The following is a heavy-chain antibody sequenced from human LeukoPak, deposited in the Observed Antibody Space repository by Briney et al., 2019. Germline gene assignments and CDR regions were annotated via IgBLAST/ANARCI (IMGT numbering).Heavy chain of an antibody. CDR1: GDSVSSNSAA. V-gene: IGHV6-1*01. D-gene: IGHD2-2*01. J-gene: IGHJ6*02. CDR2: TYYRSKWYN. Sequence: SQTLSLTCAISGDSVSSNSAAWNWIRPSPSRGLEWLRRTYYRSKWYNDYAVSVKSRITINPDTSKNQFSLQLNSVTPEDTAVYYCARGYCSSTSCYDYYDGMDVWGQGTTVTVSS. CDR3: ARGYCSSTSCYDYYDGMDV.